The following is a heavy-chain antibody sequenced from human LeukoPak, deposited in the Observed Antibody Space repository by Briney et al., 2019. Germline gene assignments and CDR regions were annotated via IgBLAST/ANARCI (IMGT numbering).Heavy chain of an antibody. V-gene: IGHV1-69*04. J-gene: IGHJ4*02. CDR1: GYTFTGHY. CDR3: ARDHCSPGTCLGGH. D-gene: IGHD2-15*01. Sequence: SVKVSCKASGYTFTGHYMHWVRQAPGQGLEWIGRIIPSLDVANYAQKFQGRVTLSVDRDTATTYMEVTSLRSEDTAIYYCARDHCSPGTCLGGHWGQGTLVTVSS. CDR2: IIPSLDVA.